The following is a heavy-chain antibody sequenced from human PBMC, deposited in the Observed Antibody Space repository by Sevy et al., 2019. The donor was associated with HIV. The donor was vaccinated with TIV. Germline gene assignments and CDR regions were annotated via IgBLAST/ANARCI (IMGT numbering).Heavy chain of an antibody. J-gene: IGHJ4*02. V-gene: IGHV5-51*01. CDR3: ARLICTGGICYLDY. CDR2: IYPDDSET. CDR1: GYSFTRYW. D-gene: IGHD2-8*02. Sequence: GESLKISCKGSGYSFTRYWIAWVRQMPGKGLEWMGIIYPDDSETRYSPSFQGQVTISADMSISTAYLQWSSLRASDSAMYYSARLICTGGICYLDYWGQGNLVTVSS.